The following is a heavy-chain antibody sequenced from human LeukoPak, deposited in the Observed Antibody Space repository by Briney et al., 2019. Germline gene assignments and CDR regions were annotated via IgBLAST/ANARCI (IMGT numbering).Heavy chain of an antibody. CDR3: ARDPTTVTKGFDV. J-gene: IGHJ3*01. D-gene: IGHD4-17*01. Sequence: SETLSLTCAVSGDSFSSHYWTWLRQSPGKGLEWIGYISYIGTTNYNPSLKSRVTISVDPSKNQFSLKLISVAAADTALYYCARDPTTVTKGFDVWGQGTTVTVSS. CDR2: ISYIGTT. V-gene: IGHV4-59*11. CDR1: GDSFSSHY.